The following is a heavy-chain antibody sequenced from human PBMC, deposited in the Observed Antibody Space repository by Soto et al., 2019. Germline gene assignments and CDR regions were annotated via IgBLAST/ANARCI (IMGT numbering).Heavy chain of an antibody. CDR1: GGSISAAAYY. Sequence: PSETLSLTCTVSGGSISAAAYYWSWIRQLPGKGLEWIGYIYYNGDTYYNPSLERRVTISLDTSKNQFSPELTSVTAADTAVYYCARETGYYGGYNWFDPWGQGTLVTVS. V-gene: IGHV4-31*03. D-gene: IGHD3-3*01. CDR3: ARETGYYGGYNWFDP. J-gene: IGHJ5*02. CDR2: IYYNGDT.